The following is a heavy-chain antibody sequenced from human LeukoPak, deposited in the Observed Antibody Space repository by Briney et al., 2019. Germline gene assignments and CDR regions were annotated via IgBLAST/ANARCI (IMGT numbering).Heavy chain of an antibody. V-gene: IGHV1-2*02. CDR1: GYTFSGHC. J-gene: IGHJ4*02. CDR2: IKPSSGAT. D-gene: IGHD3-22*01. Sequence: GASVKVSCKASGYTFSGHCMHWVRQAPGQGLEWMGWIKPSSGATNYAQKFRGRVTMTRDTSNRTSYMELSRLRSDDTALYYCASCYYDSSGYYYFDYWGQGTLVTVSS. CDR3: ASCYYDSSGYYYFDY.